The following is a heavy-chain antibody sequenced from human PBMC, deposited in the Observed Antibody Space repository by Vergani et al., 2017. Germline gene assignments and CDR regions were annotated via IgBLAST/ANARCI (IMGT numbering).Heavy chain of an antibody. D-gene: IGHD2-21*01. J-gene: IGHJ6*03. Sequence: QVQLVESGGGVVQPGRSLRPSCTSSGFTFSTYAMHWVRQAPGKGLEWVAIIYYDGSKKYYADSVKGGFTISRDNSRNTLDLLMSSLRAEDTAIYYCVREGSYCGSTTCRNPSYVYYYHMDVWGEGTTVTVSS. CDR3: VREGSYCGSTTCRNPSYVYYYHMDV. V-gene: IGHV3-33*01. CDR2: IYYDGSKK. CDR1: GFTFSTYA.